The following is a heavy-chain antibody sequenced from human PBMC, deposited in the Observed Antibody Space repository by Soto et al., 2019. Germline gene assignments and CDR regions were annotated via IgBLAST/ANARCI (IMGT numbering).Heavy chain of an antibody. CDR2: ISRTSDYR. J-gene: IGHJ3*02. V-gene: IGHV3-21*06. D-gene: IGHD3-9*01. CDR3: ARDYHLLTGYAFDI. CDR1: GFTFSSYS. Sequence: EVQLVESGGGLVKPGGSLRLSCAASGFTFSSYSMNWVRQAPGKGLEWVSSISRTSDYRYYTNSMKGRFTISRDNAKNSLYLQMNSLRDEDTAVYYCARDYHLLTGYAFDIWGQGTMVTVSS.